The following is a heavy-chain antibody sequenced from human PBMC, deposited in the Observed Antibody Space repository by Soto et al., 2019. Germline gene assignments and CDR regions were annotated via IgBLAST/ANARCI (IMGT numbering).Heavy chain of an antibody. CDR2: ISGSGGST. CDR3: AKAYGWFGEFDY. J-gene: IGHJ4*02. V-gene: IGHV3-23*01. Sequence: EVPLLESGGGLVQPGGSLRLSCAASGFTFSSYAMSWVRQAPGKGLEWVSAISGSGGSTYYADSVKGRFTISRDNSKNTLYLQMNSLRAEDTAVYYCAKAYGWFGEFDYWGQGTLVTVSS. D-gene: IGHD3-10*01. CDR1: GFTFSSYA.